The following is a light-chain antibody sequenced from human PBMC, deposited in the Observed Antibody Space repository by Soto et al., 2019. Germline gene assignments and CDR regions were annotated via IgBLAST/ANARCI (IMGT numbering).Light chain of an antibody. CDR3: QQRSNWPPIT. CDR1: QSVSSY. Sequence: EIVLTQSPVTLSLSPGERAAVSCRASQSVSSYLAWYHQKPGQAPRLLIYDASNRANGIPARFSGSGPGTDFTLTISSLEPEDFAVYYCQQRSNWPPITFGQGTRLEIK. V-gene: IGKV3-11*01. CDR2: DAS. J-gene: IGKJ5*01.